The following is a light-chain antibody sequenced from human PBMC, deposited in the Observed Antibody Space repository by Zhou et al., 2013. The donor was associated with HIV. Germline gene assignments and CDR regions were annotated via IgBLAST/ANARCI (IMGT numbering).Light chain of an antibody. CDR2: DAS. CDR3: QYHATSPLMCG. V-gene: IGKV3-20*01. J-gene: IGKJ2*04. Sequence: EIVLTQSPVSLSLSPGERATLSCRASQSISSFLAWYQQKPGQAPRLLIYDASSRATGIPARFSGSGSGTDFTLTISRLESEDFAVYYCQYHATSPLMCGFGQGTRLEIK. CDR1: QSISSF.